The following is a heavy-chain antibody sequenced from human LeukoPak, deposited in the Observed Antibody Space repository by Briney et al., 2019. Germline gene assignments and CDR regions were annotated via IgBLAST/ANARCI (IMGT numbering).Heavy chain of an antibody. J-gene: IGHJ6*02. V-gene: IGHV3-21*01. CDR2: ISSSSSYI. D-gene: IGHD3-10*01. CDR1: GFTFSSYS. CDR3: ARDRSGRIYYGMDV. Sequence: PGGSLRLSCAASGFTFSSYSMNWVRQAPGKGLEWVSSISSSSSYIYYADSVKGRFTISRDNAKNSLYLQMNSLRAEDTAVYYCARDRSGRIYYGMDVWGQGTTVTVSS.